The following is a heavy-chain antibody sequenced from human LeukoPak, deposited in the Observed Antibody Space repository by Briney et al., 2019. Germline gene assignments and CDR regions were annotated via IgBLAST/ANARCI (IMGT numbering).Heavy chain of an antibody. CDR2: HWSCCTNQ. V-gene: IGHV3-33*06. Sequence: GKSLTLSCVPSQFRFPFSHYGMHWVRQAPGRGLEWVAFHWSCCTNQYYADSVKGRFTISRDNSKNTVYLQMKSLRAEDTAVYFCAKDAQRGFDYSNSLEYWGQGTLVTVS. CDR1: QFRFPFSHYG. D-gene: IGHD4-11*01. CDR3: AKDAQRGFDYSNSLEY. J-gene: IGHJ4*02.